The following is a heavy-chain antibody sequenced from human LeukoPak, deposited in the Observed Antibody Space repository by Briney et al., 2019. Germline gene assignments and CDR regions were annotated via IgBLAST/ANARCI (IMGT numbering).Heavy chain of an antibody. CDR2: IIPIFGTA. J-gene: IGHJ5*02. Sequence: GASVKVTCKASGGTFSSYAISWVRQAPGQGLEWMGGIIPIFGTANYAQKFQGRVTITADESTSTAYMELSSLRSEDTAVYYCARSLITGTIYNWFDPWGQGTLVTVSS. CDR1: GGTFSSYA. CDR3: ARSLITGTIYNWFDP. D-gene: IGHD1-7*01. V-gene: IGHV1-69*13.